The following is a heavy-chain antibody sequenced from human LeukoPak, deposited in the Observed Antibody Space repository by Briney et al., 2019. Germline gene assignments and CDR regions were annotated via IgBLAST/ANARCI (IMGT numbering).Heavy chain of an antibody. Sequence: SETQSLTCTVSGGSISSSSYYWGWIRQPPGKGLEWIGSIYYSGSTYYNPSLKSRVTTSVDTSKNQFSLKLSSVTAADTAVYYCARQLYQLPFDYWGQGTLVTVSS. D-gene: IGHD2-2*01. CDR3: ARQLYQLPFDY. V-gene: IGHV4-39*01. CDR1: GGSISSSSYY. CDR2: IYYSGST. J-gene: IGHJ4*02.